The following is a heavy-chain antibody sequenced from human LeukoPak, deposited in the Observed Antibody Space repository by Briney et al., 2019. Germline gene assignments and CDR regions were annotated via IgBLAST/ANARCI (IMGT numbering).Heavy chain of an antibody. CDR3: ARVLAAAGNNWFDP. J-gene: IGHJ5*02. D-gene: IGHD6-13*01. Sequence: SETLSLTCTVSGGSISSGVDYWSWMRQPAGKGLEWIGHIYTNGSTNYNPSLKSRVTISVDLLKNEFSLKLTSVTAADTAVYYCARVLAAAGNNWFDPWGQGTLVTVSS. V-gene: IGHV4-61*09. CDR1: GGSISSGVDY. CDR2: IYTNGST.